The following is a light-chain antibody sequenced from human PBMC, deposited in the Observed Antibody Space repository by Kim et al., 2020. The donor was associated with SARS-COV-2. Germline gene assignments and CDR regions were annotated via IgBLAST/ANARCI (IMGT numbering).Light chain of an antibody. CDR3: QQLNSYPIT. Sequence: ASVGDRVTIACRASQCISSYLAWYQQKPGKAPKLLIYAAATLQSGVPSRFSGSRSGTEFTLTISSLQPEDFTTYYCQQLNSYPITCGQGTRLEIK. CDR1: QCISSY. CDR2: AAA. J-gene: IGKJ5*01. V-gene: IGKV1-9*01.